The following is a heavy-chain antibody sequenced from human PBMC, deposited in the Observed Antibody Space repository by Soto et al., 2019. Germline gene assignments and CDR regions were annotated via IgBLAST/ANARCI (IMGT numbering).Heavy chain of an antibody. CDR3: AKENRWELWSASYYFDY. CDR2: IGSRGETYAT. J-gene: IGHJ4*02. D-gene: IGHD1-26*01. CDR1: GFTFGASA. V-gene: IGHV3-73*01. Sequence: GGSLRLSCAASGFTFGASALQWVRQASGKGLEWLGRIGSRGETYATTYAASVKGRFTISRDNSKNTLYLQMNSLRAEDTAVYYCAKENRWELWSASYYFDYWGQGTLVTVSS.